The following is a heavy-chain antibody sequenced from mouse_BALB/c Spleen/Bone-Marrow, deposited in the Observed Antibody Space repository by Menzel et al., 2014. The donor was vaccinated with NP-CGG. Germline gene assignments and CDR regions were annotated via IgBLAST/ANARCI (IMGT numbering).Heavy chain of an antibody. Sequence: EVKLVESGPDLVKPSQSLSLTCTVTGYPITSGYSWHWIRQFPGNKLEWMGYIHHSGSTNYNPSLRSRISITRDTSKNQFFLHLNSVTTEDTATYYCTSYGNYWYFDVWGAGTTVTVSS. J-gene: IGHJ1*01. D-gene: IGHD2-1*01. CDR1: GYPITSGYS. V-gene: IGHV3-1*02. CDR2: IHHSGST. CDR3: TSYGNYWYFDV.